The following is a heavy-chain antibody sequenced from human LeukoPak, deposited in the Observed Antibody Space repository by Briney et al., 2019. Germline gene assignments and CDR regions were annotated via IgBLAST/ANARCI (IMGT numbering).Heavy chain of an antibody. CDR3: ARVKNWSGGMDV. CDR1: GFTFSSYE. J-gene: IGHJ6*02. D-gene: IGHD1-1*01. V-gene: IGHV3-48*03. CDR2: ISSSGSTI. Sequence: PGGSLRLSCAASGFTFSSYEMNWVRQAPGKGLEWVSYISSSGSTIYYADSVKGRFTISRDNAKNSLCLQMNSLRAEDTAVYYCARVKNWSGGMDVWGQGTTVTVSS.